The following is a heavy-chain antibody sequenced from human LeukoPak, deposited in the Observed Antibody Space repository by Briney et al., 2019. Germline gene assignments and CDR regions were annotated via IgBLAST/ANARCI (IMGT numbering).Heavy chain of an antibody. CDR3: AKDITFGTVTTGYFQH. D-gene: IGHD4-17*01. J-gene: IGHJ1*01. Sequence: PGGSLRLSCAASGFTFSNHWMSWVRQAPGKGLEWVANINQDGSEKYYVDSVKGRFTISRDNAKNSLYLQMNSLRAEDTALYYCAKDITFGTVTTGYFQHWGQGTLVTVSS. CDR2: INQDGSEK. CDR1: GFTFSNHW. V-gene: IGHV3-7*03.